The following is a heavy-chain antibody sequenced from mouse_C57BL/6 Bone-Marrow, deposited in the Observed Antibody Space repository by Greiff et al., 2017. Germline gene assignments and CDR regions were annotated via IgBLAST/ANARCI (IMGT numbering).Heavy chain of an antibody. V-gene: IGHV1-39*01. J-gene: IGHJ2*01. CDR2: INPNYGTT. CDR3: ATTVVAPYYFDY. Sequence: EVKLMESGPELVKPGASVKISCKASGYSFTDYNMNWVKQSNGKSLEWIGVINPNYGTTSYNQQFKGKATLPVDQSSSTAYMQLNSLTSEDSAVYYCATTVVAPYYFDYWGQGTTLTVSS. CDR1: GYSFTDYN. D-gene: IGHD1-1*01.